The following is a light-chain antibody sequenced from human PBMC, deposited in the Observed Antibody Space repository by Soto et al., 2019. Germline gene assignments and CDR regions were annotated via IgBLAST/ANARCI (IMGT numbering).Light chain of an antibody. CDR1: SSDIGGFNF. Sequence: QSALTQPPSASGSPGQSVTISCTGTSSDIGGFNFVSWYQQHPGKAPKLMIYEVSKRPSGVPDRFSGSKSANTASLTVSGLQTEDEADYYCASYAGSDNVIFGGGTKVTV. CDR3: ASYAGSDNVI. J-gene: IGLJ2*01. CDR2: EVS. V-gene: IGLV2-8*01.